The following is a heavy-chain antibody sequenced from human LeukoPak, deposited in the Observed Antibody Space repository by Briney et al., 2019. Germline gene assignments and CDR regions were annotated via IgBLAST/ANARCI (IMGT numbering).Heavy chain of an antibody. D-gene: IGHD6-6*01. V-gene: IGHV3-21*01. CDR3: ARVGSSSGVDY. CDR2: ISSSSCYI. CDR1: GFTFSSYS. Sequence: PAGSLRLSCAASGFTFSSYSMNWVRQAQGKGMEEFLSISSSSCYIYYAYSVEGLFTISRNNDKTSLYLQMNSLRAEDKDLYYCARVGSSSGVDYWGQGTLVTVSS. J-gene: IGHJ4*02.